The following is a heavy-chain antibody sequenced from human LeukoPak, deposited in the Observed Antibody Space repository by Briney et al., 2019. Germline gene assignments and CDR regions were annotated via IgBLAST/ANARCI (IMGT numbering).Heavy chain of an antibody. J-gene: IGHJ4*02. CDR2: IIPIFGTA. Sequence: GASVKVSCKASGGTFSSYAISWVRQAPGQGLEWMGRIIPIFGTANYAQKFQGRATITTDESTSTAYMELSSLRSEDTAVYYCARDLGGSSGYWGQGTLVTVSS. V-gene: IGHV1-69*05. CDR1: GGTFSSYA. D-gene: IGHD2-15*01. CDR3: ARDLGGSSGY.